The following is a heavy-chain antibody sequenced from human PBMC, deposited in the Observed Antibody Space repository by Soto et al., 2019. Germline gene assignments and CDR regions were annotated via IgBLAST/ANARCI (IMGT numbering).Heavy chain of an antibody. Sequence: ASETLSLTCTVSAGSISATNYYWGWIRQPPGQGLEWIGNIYYSGSINYNPSLQSRVTISVDTSKNQFSLKLSSVTAADTAVYYCARGGYDFWSGYPTGRFDYWGQGTLVTVSS. CDR2: IYYSGSI. V-gene: IGHV4-39*07. J-gene: IGHJ4*02. CDR1: AGSISATNYY. D-gene: IGHD3-3*01. CDR3: ARGGYDFWSGYPTGRFDY.